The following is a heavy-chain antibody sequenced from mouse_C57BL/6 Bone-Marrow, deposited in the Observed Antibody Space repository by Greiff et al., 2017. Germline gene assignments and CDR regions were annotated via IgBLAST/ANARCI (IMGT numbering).Heavy chain of an antibody. CDR2: ISSGGSYT. J-gene: IGHJ1*03. CDR1: GFTFSSYG. Sequence: EVKLMESGGDLVKPGGSLKLSCAASGFTFSSYGMSWVRQTPDKRLEWVATISSGGSYTYYPDSVKGRFTISRDNAKNTLYLHMSSLKSEDTAMYYCAMPPYSDNVVVWGTGTTFTVSS. D-gene: IGHD2-10*01. V-gene: IGHV5-6*01. CDR3: AMPPYSDNVVV.